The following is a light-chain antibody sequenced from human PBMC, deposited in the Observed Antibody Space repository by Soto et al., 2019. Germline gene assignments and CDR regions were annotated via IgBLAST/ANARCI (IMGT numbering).Light chain of an antibody. CDR2: KAS. Sequence: DIQMTQSPSTLSASVGDRVTITCRASQSISSWLAWYQQKPGKAPKLLIYKASSLESGVPSRFSGSGSGTEFNLTISSRQPDDFATYYGQQYNSYLYTFGQGTKLEIK. V-gene: IGKV1-5*03. CDR1: QSISSW. CDR3: QQYNSYLYT. J-gene: IGKJ2*01.